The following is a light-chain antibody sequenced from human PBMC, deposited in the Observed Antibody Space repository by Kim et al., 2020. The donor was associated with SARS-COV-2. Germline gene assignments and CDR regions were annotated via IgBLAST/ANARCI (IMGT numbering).Light chain of an antibody. J-gene: IGLJ3*02. CDR3: MISYSGAWV. V-gene: IGLV5-45*02. CDR1: SGINVGTYK. CDR2: YKSDSDK. Sequence: QPVLTQPSSLSASPGASASLTCTLRSGINVGTYKIYWYQQKPGSPPQYLLRYKSDSDKHQGSGVPSRFSGSKDASASAGILLISGLQSEDEADYYCMISYSGAWVFGGGTKLTVL.